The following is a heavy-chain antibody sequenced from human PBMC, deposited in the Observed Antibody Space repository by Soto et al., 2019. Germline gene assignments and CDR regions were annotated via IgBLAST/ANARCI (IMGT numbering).Heavy chain of an antibody. CDR2: IIPILGIA. CDR1: GGTFSSYT. D-gene: IGHD2-8*01. Sequence: ASVKVSCKASGGTFSSYTISWVRQAPGQGLEWMGRIIPILGIANYAQKFQGRVTITADKSTSTAYMELSSLRSEDTAVYYCAKKTNGVCYRDWGQGTLVTVSS. CDR3: AKKTNGVCYRD. V-gene: IGHV1-69*02. J-gene: IGHJ4*02.